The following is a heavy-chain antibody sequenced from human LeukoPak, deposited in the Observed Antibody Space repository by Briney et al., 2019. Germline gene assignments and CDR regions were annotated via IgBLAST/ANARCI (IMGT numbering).Heavy chain of an antibody. CDR2: INHSGST. J-gene: IGHJ3*02. CDR3: ARGRRVLPDAFDI. V-gene: IGHV4-39*07. Sequence: PSETLSLTCTVSGGSISSSSYYWGRIRQPPGKGLEWIGEINHSGSTNYNPSLKSRVTISVDTSKNQFSLKLSSVTAADTAVYYCARGRRVLPDAFDIWGQGTMVTVSS. CDR1: GGSISSSSYY. D-gene: IGHD3-10*01.